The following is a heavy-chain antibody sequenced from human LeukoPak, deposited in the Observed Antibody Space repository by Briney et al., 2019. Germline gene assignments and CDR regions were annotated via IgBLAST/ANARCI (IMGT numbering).Heavy chain of an antibody. CDR2: IYYSGST. CDR3: ARSLAEYFQH. J-gene: IGHJ1*01. Sequence: SETLSLTCTVSDGSISSSSYYWGWIRQPPGKGLEWIGSIYYSGSTYYNPSLKSRVTISVDTSKNQFSLKLSSVTAADTAVYYCARSLAEYFQHWGQGTLVTVSS. V-gene: IGHV4-39*01. CDR1: DGSISSSSYY.